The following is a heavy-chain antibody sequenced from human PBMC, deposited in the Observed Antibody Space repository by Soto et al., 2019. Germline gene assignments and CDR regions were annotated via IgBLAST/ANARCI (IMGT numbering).Heavy chain of an antibody. J-gene: IGHJ6*02. Sequence: QVQLVQSGAEVKKPGSSVKVSCKASGGTFSSYTISWVRQAPGQGLEWMGRIIPILGIANYAQKFQGRVTITADKSTSTAYVELSSLRSEDTAVYYCARGLLWFGELLRNYYYGMDVWGQGTTVTVSS. CDR3: ARGLLWFGELLRNYYYGMDV. CDR2: IIPILGIA. D-gene: IGHD3-10*01. CDR1: GGTFSSYT. V-gene: IGHV1-69*02.